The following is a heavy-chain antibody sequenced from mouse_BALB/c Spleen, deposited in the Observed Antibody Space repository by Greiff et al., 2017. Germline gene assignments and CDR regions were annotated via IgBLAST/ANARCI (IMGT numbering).Heavy chain of an antibody. D-gene: IGHD2-2*01. V-gene: IGHV5-17*02. CDR1: GFTFSSFG. CDR3: AREDYGYGWFAY. Sequence: EVKLVESGGGLVQPGGSRKFSCAASGFTFSSFGMHWVRQAPEKGLEWVAYISSGSSTIYYADTVKGRFTISRDNPKNTLFLQMTSLRSEDTAMYYCAREDYGYGWFAYWGQGTLVTVSA. CDR2: ISSGSSTI. J-gene: IGHJ3*01.